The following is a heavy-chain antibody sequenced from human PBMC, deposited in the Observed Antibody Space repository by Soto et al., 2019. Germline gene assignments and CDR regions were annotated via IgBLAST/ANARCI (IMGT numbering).Heavy chain of an antibody. Sequence: GGSLRLSCAASGFTFGDYAMNWVRQAPGKGLKWVSFISGSDGTTYYADSVKGRFTISRDKSKNTLYLQMNSLRAEDTAVYYCARVTESVYSGYDLPSEDARDYGMDVWGQGTTVTVSS. CDR1: GFTFGDYA. J-gene: IGHJ6*02. V-gene: IGHV3-23*01. D-gene: IGHD5-12*01. CDR2: ISGSDGTT. CDR3: ARVTESVYSGYDLPSEDARDYGMDV.